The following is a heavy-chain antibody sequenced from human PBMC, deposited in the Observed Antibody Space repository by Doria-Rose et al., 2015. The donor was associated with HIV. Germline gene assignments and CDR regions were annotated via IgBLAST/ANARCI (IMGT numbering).Heavy chain of an antibody. CDR1: GVSLSSPGMG. D-gene: IGHD1-1*01. CDR2: INHSGST. CDR3: WNDVDYYYGMDV. V-gene: IGHV2-26*01. J-gene: IGHJ6*02. Sequence: VTLKESGPVLVKPTETLTLTCTVSGVSLSSPGMGVSWIRQPPGKGLEWIGEINHSGSTNYKTSLKSRVTISLDTSKNLFSADTAVYYCARGLLRGGWNDVDYYYGMDVWGQGTTVTVSS.